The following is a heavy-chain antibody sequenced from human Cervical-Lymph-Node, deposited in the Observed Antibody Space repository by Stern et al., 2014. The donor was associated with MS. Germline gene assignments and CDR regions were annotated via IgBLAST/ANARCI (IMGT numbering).Heavy chain of an antibody. CDR3: ARGVDFWSGMGWFDP. CDR2: VTYSGTT. Sequence: MQLVESGPGLVKASETLSLTCTVSDGSLSSYYWSWIRQAPGKGLECIGYVTYSGTTDYNASLKSRLTISVDTSKDQFFLSLRSVTAADTAVYYCARGVDFWSGMGWFDPWGQGILVTVSS. D-gene: IGHD3-3*01. V-gene: IGHV4-59*12. CDR1: DGSLSSYY. J-gene: IGHJ5*02.